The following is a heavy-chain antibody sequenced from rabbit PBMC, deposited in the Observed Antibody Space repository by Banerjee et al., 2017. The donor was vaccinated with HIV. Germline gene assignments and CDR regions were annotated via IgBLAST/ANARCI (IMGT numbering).Heavy chain of an antibody. CDR1: GIDFSSHYY. J-gene: IGHJ4*01. Sequence: QSLEESGGDLVKPGASLTLTCTASGIDFSSHYYMCWVRQAPGKGLEWIACIHVYGGLSGIIYYASWAKGRFTISRTSSTTVTLQMTSLTGADTATYFCARAAYVGYGYAELWGPGTLVTVS. CDR2: IHVYGGLSGII. V-gene: IGHV1S40*01. D-gene: IGHD6-1*01. CDR3: ARAAYVGYGYAEL.